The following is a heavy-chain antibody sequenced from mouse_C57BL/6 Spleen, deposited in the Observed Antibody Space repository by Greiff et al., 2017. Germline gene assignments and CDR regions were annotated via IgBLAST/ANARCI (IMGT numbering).Heavy chain of an antibody. CDR2: IDPSDSET. CDR3: ARSPLTPVFDY. CDR1: GYTFTSYW. J-gene: IGHJ2*01. Sequence: QVQLQQPGAELVRPGSSVKLSCKASGYTFTSYWMHWVKQRPIQGLEWIGNIDPSDSETHYNQKFKDKATLTVDKSSSTAYMQLSSLTSEDSAVSYCARSPLTPVFDYCGQGTPLTVSS. V-gene: IGHV1-52*01. D-gene: IGHD1-1*01.